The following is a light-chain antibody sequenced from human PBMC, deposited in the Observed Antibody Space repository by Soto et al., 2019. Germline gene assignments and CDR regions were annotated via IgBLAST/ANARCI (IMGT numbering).Light chain of an antibody. J-gene: IGKJ2*01. V-gene: IGKV1-5*03. CDR3: QQYNTYPYT. CDR2: KAS. CDR1: QSVNRW. Sequence: DIQMTQSPSTLSASVGDRVTISCRASQSVNRWLAWYQQKPGKAPNLLIYKASNLQGGVPSRFSGSGSGTEFTLTNSSLHPDDFATYSCQQYNTYPYTFGQGTKLEIK.